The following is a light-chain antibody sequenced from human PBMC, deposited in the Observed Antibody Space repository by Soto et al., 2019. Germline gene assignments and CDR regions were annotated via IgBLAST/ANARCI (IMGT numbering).Light chain of an antibody. V-gene: IGLV1-40*01. CDR1: SSNIGAGYD. J-gene: IGLJ3*02. Sequence: QSVLTQPPSVSGAPGQRVTISCTGSSSNIGAGYDVHWYQQLPGTAPKLLIYGNSNRPSGVPDRFSGSKSGTSASLAITGLQAEDEADYYCQSYKSSLSGSVFGGGTKLTVL. CDR2: GNS. CDR3: QSYKSSLSGSV.